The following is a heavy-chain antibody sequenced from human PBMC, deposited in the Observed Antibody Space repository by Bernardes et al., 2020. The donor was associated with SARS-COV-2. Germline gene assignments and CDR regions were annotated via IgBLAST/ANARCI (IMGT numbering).Heavy chain of an antibody. CDR3: ARVDFSNLYYFDY. D-gene: IGHD4-4*01. Sequence: GSLRRSGAASGFTVSSYTMNWVRQAPGKGLEWISSISTSSSYISYSDSVRGRFTISRDNAKNSVSLQMNSLRAEDTAVYYCARVDFSNLYYFDYWGQGTPVTVSS. CDR1: GFTVSSYT. J-gene: IGHJ4*02. V-gene: IGHV3-21*06. CDR2: ISTSSSYI.